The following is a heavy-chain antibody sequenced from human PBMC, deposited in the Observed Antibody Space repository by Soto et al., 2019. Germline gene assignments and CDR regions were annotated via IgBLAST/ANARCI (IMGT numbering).Heavy chain of an antibody. D-gene: IGHD6-13*01. Sequence: PSETLSLTCTVSGGSISSYYWRWIRQPAGKGLEWIGRIYTSGSTNYNPSLKSRVTMSVDTSKNQFSLKLSSVNAADKAVYYCARGGITAAAGYVFYYYYYGMDVWGQGTTVTVS. CDR2: IYTSGST. CDR1: GGSISSYY. CDR3: ARGGITAAAGYVFYYYYYGMDV. J-gene: IGHJ6*02. V-gene: IGHV4-4*07.